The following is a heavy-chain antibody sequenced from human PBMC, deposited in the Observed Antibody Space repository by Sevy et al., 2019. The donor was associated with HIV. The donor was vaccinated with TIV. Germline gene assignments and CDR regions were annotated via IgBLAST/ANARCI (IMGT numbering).Heavy chain of an antibody. CDR2: IQYDGTNK. J-gene: IGHJ6*02. Sequence: GGSLSLSCAASGFTLTTYGMHWVRQAPGKGLEWVAFIQYDGTNKYYSDSVKGRFTISRDNSKNTVYLQMNSLRADDTAVYYCAKREKHWVINSYYYPMDVWGQGTTVTVSS. CDR1: GFTLTTYG. D-gene: IGHD7-27*01. V-gene: IGHV3-30*02. CDR3: AKREKHWVINSYYYPMDV.